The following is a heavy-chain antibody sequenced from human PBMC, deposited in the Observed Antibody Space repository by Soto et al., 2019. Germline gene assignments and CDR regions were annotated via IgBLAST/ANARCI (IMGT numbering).Heavy chain of an antibody. CDR3: AKGAVAGTPTSYYYYGMDV. Sequence: QVQLLQSGAEVKKPGSSVRVSCEASGGTFRTSAICWVRQAPGRGLEWMGEIIPIFGTVNYAQKFQGRVTITADESTTTVYMDLRSLRSEDTAVYYCAKGAVAGTPTSYYYYGMDVWGQGTTVTVSS. V-gene: IGHV1-69*12. J-gene: IGHJ6*02. CDR2: IIPIFGTV. D-gene: IGHD6-19*01. CDR1: GGTFRTSA.